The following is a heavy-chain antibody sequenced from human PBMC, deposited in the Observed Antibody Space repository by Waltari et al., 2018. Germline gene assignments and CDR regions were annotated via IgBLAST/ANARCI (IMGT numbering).Heavy chain of an antibody. Sequence: EVRIVESGGGLVHPGGSLRLSCVVSGFTSTDYWMDWVRQDPRKGLAWVSRISIDGALPKSAASVRGRFTISSDSAKNTFYLQMNSLRDEDTSVYYCTTNPPGYWGQGTLVTVSS. J-gene: IGHJ4*02. CDR2: ISIDGALP. V-gene: IGHV3-74*01. CDR1: GFTSTDYW. CDR3: TTNPPGY.